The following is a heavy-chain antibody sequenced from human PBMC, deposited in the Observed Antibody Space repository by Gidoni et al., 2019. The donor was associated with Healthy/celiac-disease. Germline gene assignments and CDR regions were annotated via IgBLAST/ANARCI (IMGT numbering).Heavy chain of an antibody. V-gene: IGHV2-5*02. Sequence: QITLEESGPTLVKPTQTLTLTCTFSGFSLSTSGVGVGWIRQPPGKALEWLAVIFWDDDKRYSPSLKSRLTITKDISRNQVVLTMTNMDPVDTGTYYCAHRREYGSSWYEVVFDYWGQGTLVTVSS. J-gene: IGHJ4*02. D-gene: IGHD6-13*01. CDR1: GFSLSTSGVG. CDR2: IFWDDDK. CDR3: AHRREYGSSWYEVVFDY.